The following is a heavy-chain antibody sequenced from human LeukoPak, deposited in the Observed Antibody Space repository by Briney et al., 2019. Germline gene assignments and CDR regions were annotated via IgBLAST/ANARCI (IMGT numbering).Heavy chain of an antibody. CDR3: ARKYYDGSGYFDY. J-gene: IGHJ4*02. D-gene: IGHD3-22*01. V-gene: IGHV3-48*04. CDR1: GFSFNIAW. CDR2: ISGSGNTI. Sequence: PGGSLRLSCAASGFSFNIAWMSWVRQAPGKGLEWVSYISGSGNTIYYADSVKGRFTSSRDNAKNSLYLQMNSLRAEDTAVYYCARKYYDGSGYFDYWGQGTLVTVSS.